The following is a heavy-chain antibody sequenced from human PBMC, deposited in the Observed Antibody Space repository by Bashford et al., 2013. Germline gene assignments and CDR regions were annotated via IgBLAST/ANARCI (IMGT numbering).Heavy chain of an antibody. Sequence: WVRQAPGQGLEWMGLINASGGSTDYAQNFQGRVTMTRDTSASTVYMELSSLRSEDTAVYFCAREAAYCSSTTCPFEHWGQGTLVTVSS. J-gene: IGHJ4*02. CDR3: AREAAYCSSTTCPFEH. V-gene: IGHV1-46*01. D-gene: IGHD2-2*01. CDR2: INASGGST.